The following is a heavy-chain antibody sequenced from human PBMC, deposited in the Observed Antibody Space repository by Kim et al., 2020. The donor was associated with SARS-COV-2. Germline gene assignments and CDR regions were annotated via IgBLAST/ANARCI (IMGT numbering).Heavy chain of an antibody. J-gene: IGHJ4*02. V-gene: IGHV1-3*01. D-gene: IGHD6-19*01. CDR3: ARASSGWYGIDY. Sequence: KYSQKFQGRVTITRDTSASTAYMELSSLRSEDTAVYYCARASSGWYGIDYWGQGTLVTVSS.